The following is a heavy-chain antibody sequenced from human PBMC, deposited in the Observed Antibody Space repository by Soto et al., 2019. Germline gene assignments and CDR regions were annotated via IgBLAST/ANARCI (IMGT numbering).Heavy chain of an antibody. CDR1: GFTFSSYA. Sequence: GGSLRLSCAASGFTFSSYAMSWVRQAPGKGLEWVSAISGSGGSTYYADSLKGRFTISRDNSKNTLYLQMNSLRAEDTAVYYCAKAYYYDSSGYKNAAMDYWGQGTLVTVSS. V-gene: IGHV3-23*01. CDR2: ISGSGGST. CDR3: AKAYYYDSSGYKNAAMDY. J-gene: IGHJ4*02. D-gene: IGHD3-22*01.